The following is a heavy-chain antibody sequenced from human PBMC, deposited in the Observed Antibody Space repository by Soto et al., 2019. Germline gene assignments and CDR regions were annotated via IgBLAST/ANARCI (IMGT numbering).Heavy chain of an antibody. Sequence: PGGSLSLSCAASGFTFSSYGMHWVRQAPGKGLEWVAVISYDGSNKYYADSVKGRFTISRDNSKNTLFLQMNSLRAEDTAVFYCSKLGIYDYVWGGVWYYYYGMDVWGQGTTVTVSS. CDR3: SKLGIYDYVWGGVWYYYYGMDV. CDR2: ISYDGSNK. J-gene: IGHJ6*02. CDR1: GFTFSSYG. D-gene: IGHD3-16*01. V-gene: IGHV3-30*18.